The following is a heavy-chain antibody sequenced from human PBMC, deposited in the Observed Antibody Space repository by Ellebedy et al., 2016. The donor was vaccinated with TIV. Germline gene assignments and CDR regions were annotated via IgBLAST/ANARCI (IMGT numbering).Heavy chain of an antibody. D-gene: IGHD2/OR15-2a*01. CDR3: AAGSREYWFDP. Sequence: PGGSLRLSCAASGFSFSSYIMNWVRQAPGKAPAWVSSISSDSSDLSYADSGKGRFTISRDNAKNLLYLQMNTLGVEDTAVHYCAAGSREYWFDPWGQGTLVTVSS. CDR2: ISSDSSDL. V-gene: IGHV3-21*01. CDR1: GFSFSSYI. J-gene: IGHJ5*02.